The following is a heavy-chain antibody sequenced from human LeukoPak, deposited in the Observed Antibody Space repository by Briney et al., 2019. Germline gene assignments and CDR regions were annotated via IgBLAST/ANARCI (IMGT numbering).Heavy chain of an antibody. D-gene: IGHD1-26*01. Sequence: GGCLRLSCAASGFTFSSYAMHWVRQAPGKGLEWVAVISYDGSNKYYADSVKGRFTISRDNSKNTLYLQMNSLRAEDTAVYYCARDRAYSGSYWDYWGQGTLVTVSS. V-gene: IGHV3-30-3*01. CDR1: GFTFSSYA. J-gene: IGHJ4*02. CDR3: ARDRAYSGSYWDY. CDR2: ISYDGSNK.